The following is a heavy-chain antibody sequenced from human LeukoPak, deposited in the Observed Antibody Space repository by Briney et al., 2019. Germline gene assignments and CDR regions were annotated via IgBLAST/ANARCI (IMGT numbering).Heavy chain of an antibody. Sequence: GGPLRLSCAASGFTLSSYSMNWVRQTPGKGLEWVSYISIGGNSITYADSVKGRFTISRDNAKNSLSLQMNSLRDDDTAVYYCVRGSRPLESWGQGTLVTVSS. CDR1: GFTLSSYS. CDR2: ISIGGNSI. J-gene: IGHJ4*02. CDR3: VRGSRPLES. V-gene: IGHV3-48*02.